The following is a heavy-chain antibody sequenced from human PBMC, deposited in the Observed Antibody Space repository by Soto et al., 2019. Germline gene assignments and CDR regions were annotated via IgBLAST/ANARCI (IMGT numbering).Heavy chain of an antibody. CDR1: GFTFSSYA. D-gene: IGHD3-9*01. CDR2: ISGSGVST. Sequence: EVQLLESGGGLVQPGGPLRLSCEASGFTFSSYAMSWVRQAQGKGLEWVSGISGSGVSTYYAASVKGRFTISRDNSKNTLYLQMNSLRAEDTAVYYCAKGAWYYDILTGYGYFDYWGQGTLVTVSS. CDR3: AKGAWYYDILTGYGYFDY. V-gene: IGHV3-23*01. J-gene: IGHJ4*02.